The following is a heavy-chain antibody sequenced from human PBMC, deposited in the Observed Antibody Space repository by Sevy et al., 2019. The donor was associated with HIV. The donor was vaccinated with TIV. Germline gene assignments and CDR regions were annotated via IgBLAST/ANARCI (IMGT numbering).Heavy chain of an antibody. CDR3: ARDPHSVPHWGSFDS. CDR2: VSKEGTNK. CDR1: GFTFTRYA. D-gene: IGHD3-16*01. Sequence: GGSLRLSCEASGFTFTRYAFHRVRQAPGKGLEWVAVVSKEGTNKYYADSVKGRFTISRDNSRNTLYLQMQSLRADDTAVYFCARDPHSVPHWGSFDSWGQGTLVTVSS. V-gene: IGHV3-30-3*01. J-gene: IGHJ4*02.